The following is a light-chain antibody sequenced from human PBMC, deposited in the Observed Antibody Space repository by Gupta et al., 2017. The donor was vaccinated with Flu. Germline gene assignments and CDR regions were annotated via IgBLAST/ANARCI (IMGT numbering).Light chain of an antibody. CDR1: QHIASY. Sequence: DIQMTQSPSSLSASVGDRVTITCRASQHIASYLAWYQQKPGKLPRVLIYAASTLQSGVPSRFSGRGSGTEFTLTISSLQPDDVATYFCQKMNSVPFTFGGGTKVEIK. V-gene: IGKV1-27*01. J-gene: IGKJ4*02. CDR2: AAS. CDR3: QKMNSVPFT.